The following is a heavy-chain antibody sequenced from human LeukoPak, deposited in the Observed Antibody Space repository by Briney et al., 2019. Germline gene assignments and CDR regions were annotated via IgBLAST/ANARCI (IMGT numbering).Heavy chain of an antibody. CDR2: IKSKTDGGTT. Sequence: PGGSLRLSCAAPGFTFSNAWMSWVRQAPGKGLEWVGRIKSKTDGGTTDYAAPVKGRFTISRDDSKNTLYLQMNSLKTEDTAVYYCTTRWGYCTNGVCFTAALDYWGQGTLVTVSS. CDR1: GFTFSNAW. V-gene: IGHV3-15*01. J-gene: IGHJ4*02. D-gene: IGHD2-8*01. CDR3: TTRWGYCTNGVCFTAALDY.